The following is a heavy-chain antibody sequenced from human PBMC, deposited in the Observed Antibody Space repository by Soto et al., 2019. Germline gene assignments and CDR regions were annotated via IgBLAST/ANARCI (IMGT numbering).Heavy chain of an antibody. CDR1: GFTFSSYW. Sequence: PGGSLRLSCAASGFTFSSYWMHWVRQAPGKGLVWVSRINSDGSSTSYADSVKGRFTISRDNAKNTLYLQMNSLRAEDTAVYYCARDMSQQQLENWFDPWGQGTLVTVSS. CDR2: INSDGSST. D-gene: IGHD6-13*01. J-gene: IGHJ5*02. CDR3: ARDMSQQQLENWFDP. V-gene: IGHV3-74*01.